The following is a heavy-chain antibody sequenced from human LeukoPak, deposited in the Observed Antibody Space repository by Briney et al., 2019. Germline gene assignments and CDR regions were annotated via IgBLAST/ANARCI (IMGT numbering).Heavy chain of an antibody. J-gene: IGHJ1*01. CDR1: GFTFSTYA. V-gene: IGHV3-23*01. Sequence: AGGSLRLSCAASGFTFSTYAMSWVRQAPGMGLEWVSSFSASDGTTYYADSVKGRFTVSRDNSKNTLYLQMNSLRAEDAAVYYCAQQVGYCSSGNCYFTYWGQGTLVTVSS. D-gene: IGHD2-15*01. CDR3: AQQVGYCSSGNCYFTY. CDR2: FSASDGTT.